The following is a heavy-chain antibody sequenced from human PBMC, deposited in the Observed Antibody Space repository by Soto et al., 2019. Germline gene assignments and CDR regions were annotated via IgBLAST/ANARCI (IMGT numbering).Heavy chain of an antibody. J-gene: IGHJ4*02. CDR3: AEDSSGWYYFDY. V-gene: IGHV3-33*06. Sequence: GESLKISCAASGFTFSSYGMHWVRQAPGKGLEWVAVIWYDGSNKYYADSVKGRFTISRDNSKNTLYLQMNSLRAEDTAVYYCAEDSSGWYYFDYWGQGTLVTVSS. CDR1: GFTFSSYG. CDR2: IWYDGSNK. D-gene: IGHD6-19*01.